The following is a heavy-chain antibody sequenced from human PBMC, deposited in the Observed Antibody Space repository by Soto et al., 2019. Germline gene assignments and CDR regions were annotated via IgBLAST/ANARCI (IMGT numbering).Heavy chain of an antibody. CDR1: GGSVSSGSYY. V-gene: IGHV4-61*01. CDR2: IYYSGST. J-gene: IGHJ4*02. Sequence: QVQLQESGPGLVKPSETLSLTCTVSGGSVSSGSYYWSWIRQPPGKGLEWIGYIYYSGSTNYNPSLKSRVTISVDTPKNQFSPKLSSVTAADTAVYYCARSLDYGERVDYWGQGTLVTVSS. CDR3: ARSLDYGERVDY. D-gene: IGHD4-17*01.